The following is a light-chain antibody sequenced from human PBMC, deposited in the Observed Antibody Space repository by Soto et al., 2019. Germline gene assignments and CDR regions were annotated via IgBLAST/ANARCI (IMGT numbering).Light chain of an antibody. V-gene: IGKV3-15*01. Sequence: IVMRQSPATMSASXGERATLSCRARQSVCSRHSAWCQQQPRQAPRLXXHGATTRAKGSPARFSGSGSVTEFTRTISSLQSEDFAVYYGQQYNNWPRTFGQGTKVDIK. CDR2: GAT. J-gene: IGKJ1*01. CDR3: QQYNNWPRT. CDR1: QSVCSRH.